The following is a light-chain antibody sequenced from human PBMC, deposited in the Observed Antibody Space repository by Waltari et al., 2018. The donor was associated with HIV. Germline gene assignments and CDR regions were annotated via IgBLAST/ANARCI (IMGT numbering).Light chain of an antibody. V-gene: IGLV1-47*01. CDR3: AAWDDSLSGHVV. J-gene: IGLJ2*01. CDR2: RSN. Sequence: QSVLTQPPSASGTPGQRVTISCSGSSSNIGSNYVYWYQQLPGTAPKLLIYRSNQRPSGVPGRFSGSKSGTSASLAISGLQSEDEADYYCAAWDDSLSGHVVFGGGTKLTVL. CDR1: SSNIGSNY.